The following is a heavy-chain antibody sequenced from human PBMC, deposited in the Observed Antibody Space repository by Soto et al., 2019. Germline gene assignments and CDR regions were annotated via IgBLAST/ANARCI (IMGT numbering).Heavy chain of an antibody. V-gene: IGHV3-66*01. Sequence: PGGSLRLSCAASGFAFSSYRMSWVRQAPGKGLEWVSVIYSGGSTYYADSVKGRFTISRDNSKNTLYLQMNSLRAEDTAVYYCARALTPPAAFDYWGQGTLVTVSS. CDR3: ARALTPPAAFDY. CDR2: IYSGGST. CDR1: GFAFSSYR. J-gene: IGHJ4*02. D-gene: IGHD7-27*01.